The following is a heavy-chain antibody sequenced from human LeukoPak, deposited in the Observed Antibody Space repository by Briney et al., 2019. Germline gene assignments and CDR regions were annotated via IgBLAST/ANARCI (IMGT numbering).Heavy chain of an antibody. CDR2: IYHSGRT. J-gene: IGHJ5*02. CDR1: GYSISSGYY. V-gene: IGHV4-38-2*01. CDR3: ATEVGQWLVRT. Sequence: PSETLSLTCGVSGYSISSGYYWGWIRQPPGKGLEWIGSIYHSGRTYYNPSLKSRVTISVDTSKNQFSLKLTSVTAADTAVYHCATEVGQWLVRTWGQGTLVTVSS. D-gene: IGHD6-19*01.